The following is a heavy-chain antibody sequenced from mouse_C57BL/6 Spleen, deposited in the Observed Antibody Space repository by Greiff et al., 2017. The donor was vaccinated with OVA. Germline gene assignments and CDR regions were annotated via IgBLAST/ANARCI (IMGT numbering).Heavy chain of an antibody. CDR3: TSYDGYYVAWFAY. Sequence: VQLQQSGAELVRPGASVKLSCTASGFNIKDDYMLWVKQRPEQGLEWIGWIDPENGDTEYASKFQGKATITADTSSNTAYLQLSSLTSEDTAVYYWTSYDGYYVAWFAYWGQGTLVTVSA. V-gene: IGHV14-4*01. CDR1: GFNIKDDY. D-gene: IGHD2-3*01. J-gene: IGHJ3*01. CDR2: IDPENGDT.